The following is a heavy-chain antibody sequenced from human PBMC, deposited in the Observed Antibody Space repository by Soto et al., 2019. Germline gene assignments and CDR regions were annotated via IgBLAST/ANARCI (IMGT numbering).Heavy chain of an antibody. D-gene: IGHD6-13*01. CDR2: ISYDGSNK. CDR3: ERERIAAPPPHYYYYYGMDV. J-gene: IGHJ6*02. CDR1: GFTFSSYA. V-gene: IGHV3-30-3*01. Sequence: QVQLVESGGGVVQPGRSLRLSCAASGFTFSSYAMHWVRQAPGKGLEWVAVISYDGSNKYYADSVKGRFTISRDNSKNTLYQGKESPGGVETAVYFCERERIAAPPPHYYYYYGMDVWGQGTTVTVSS.